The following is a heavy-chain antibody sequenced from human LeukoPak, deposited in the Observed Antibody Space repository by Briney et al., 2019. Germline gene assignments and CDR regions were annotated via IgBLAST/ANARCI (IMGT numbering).Heavy chain of an antibody. CDR3: ARDPTLTVTTSSGWFDP. CDR1: GGSFSGYY. J-gene: IGHJ5*02. V-gene: IGHV4-34*01. Sequence: SETLSLTCAVYGGSFSGYYWSWIRQPPGKGLEWIGEINHSGSTNYNPSLKSRVIISVDTSKNQFSLKLSSVTAADTAVYYCARDPTLTVTTSSGWFDPWGQGTLVTVSS. D-gene: IGHD4-17*01. CDR2: INHSGST.